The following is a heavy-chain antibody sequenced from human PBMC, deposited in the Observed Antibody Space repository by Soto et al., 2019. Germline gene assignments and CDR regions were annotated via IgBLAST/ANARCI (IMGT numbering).Heavy chain of an antibody. D-gene: IGHD3-16*01. J-gene: IGHJ6*02. CDR3: AKVMITFGGSRYGLDV. CDR1: GFTFSSYG. V-gene: IGHV3-30*18. Sequence: QVQLVESGGGVVQPGRSLRLSCAASGFTFSSYGIHWVRQAPGKGLEWVAFISYDGGNKYYADSVKGRFTISSDNSKNXLFLQMNSLRAEDTAVYYCAKVMITFGGSRYGLDVWGQGTTVTVSS. CDR2: ISYDGGNK.